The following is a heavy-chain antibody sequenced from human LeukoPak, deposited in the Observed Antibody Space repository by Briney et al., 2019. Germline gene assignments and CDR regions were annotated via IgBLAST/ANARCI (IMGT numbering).Heavy chain of an antibody. D-gene: IGHD3-22*01. CDR2: ISDDGSNK. CDR1: GFTFSSYA. CDR3: ARGITMIVVVTKPSNWFDP. Sequence: GGSLRLSCAASGFTFSSYAMHWVRQAPGQGLEWVAVISDDGSNKYYADSVKGRFTISRDNSKNTLYLQMKSLRSEDTAVYYCARGITMIVVVTKPSNWFDPWGQGNLVTVSS. J-gene: IGHJ5*02. V-gene: IGHV3-30-3*01.